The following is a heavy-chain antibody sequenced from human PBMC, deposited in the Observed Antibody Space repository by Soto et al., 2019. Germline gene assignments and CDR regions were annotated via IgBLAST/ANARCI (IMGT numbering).Heavy chain of an antibody. J-gene: IGHJ6*02. CDR3: ARRGLQFNPYYYYGMDV. Sequence: GESLKISCKGSGYSFTSYWIGWVRQMPGKGLEWMGIIYPGDSDTRYSPSFQGQVTISADKSISTAYLQWSSLKASDTAMYYCARRGLQFNPYYYYGMDVWGQGTTVTVSS. D-gene: IGHD4-4*01. CDR1: GYSFTSYW. V-gene: IGHV5-51*01. CDR2: IYPGDSDT.